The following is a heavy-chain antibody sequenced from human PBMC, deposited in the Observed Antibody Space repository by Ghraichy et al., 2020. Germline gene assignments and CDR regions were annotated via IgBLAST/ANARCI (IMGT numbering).Heavy chain of an antibody. D-gene: IGHD6-19*01. CDR1: GFTVSSNY. Sequence: GGSLRLSCAASGFTVSSNYMSWVRQAPGKGLEWVSVIYSGGSTYYADSVKGRFTISRDNSKNTLYLQMNSLRAEDTAVYYCAREAVAALNGVYYYYGMDVWGQGTTVTVSS. V-gene: IGHV3-53*01. J-gene: IGHJ6*02. CDR2: IYSGGST. CDR3: AREAVAALNGVYYYYGMDV.